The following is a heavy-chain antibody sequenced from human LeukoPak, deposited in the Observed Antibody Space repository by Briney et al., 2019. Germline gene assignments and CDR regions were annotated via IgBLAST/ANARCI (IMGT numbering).Heavy chain of an antibody. Sequence: GGSLRLSCAASGFTFSSYAMTWVRQAPGKGLEWVSSIGYGGDTYFADSVKGRFAISRDNSKNTLYLQMNSLRVEDSAVYYCARGFYFSVTELYYLDLWGRGTLVTVSS. D-gene: IGHD2-8*01. CDR3: ARGFYFSVTELYYLDL. CDR1: GFTFSSYA. V-gene: IGHV3-23*01. J-gene: IGHJ2*01. CDR2: IGYGGDT.